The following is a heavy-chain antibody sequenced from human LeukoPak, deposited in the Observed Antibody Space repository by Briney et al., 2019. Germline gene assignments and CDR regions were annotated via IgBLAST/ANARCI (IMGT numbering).Heavy chain of an antibody. CDR2: INPNSGGT. CDR1: GYTFTGYY. CDR3: ARRIRPAGTPFDY. V-gene: IGHV1-2*02. Sequence: GRSLRLSCAASGYTFTGYYMHWVRQAPGQGLEWMGWINPNSGGTNYAQKFQGRVTMTRDTSISTAYMELSRLRSDDTAVYYCARRIRPAGTPFDYWGRGTLVTVSS. J-gene: IGHJ4*02. D-gene: IGHD6-19*01.